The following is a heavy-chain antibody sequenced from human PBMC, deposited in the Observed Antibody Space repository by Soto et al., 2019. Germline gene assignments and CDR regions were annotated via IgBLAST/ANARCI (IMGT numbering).Heavy chain of an antibody. D-gene: IGHD3-22*01. CDR2: IYYSGST. CDR1: GGSISSYY. CDR3: ARQDDSSGFDAFDI. Sequence: PSETLSLTCTVSGGSISSYYWSWIRQPPGKGLEWIGSIYYSGSTYYNPSLKSRVTISVDTSKNQFSLKLSSVTAADTAVYYCARQDDSSGFDAFDIWGQGTMVTVSS. V-gene: IGHV4-59*05. J-gene: IGHJ3*02.